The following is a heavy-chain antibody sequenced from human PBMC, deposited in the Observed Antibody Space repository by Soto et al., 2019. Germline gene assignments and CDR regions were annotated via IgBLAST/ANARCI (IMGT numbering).Heavy chain of an antibody. J-gene: IGHJ4*02. CDR2: IYYSGIT. D-gene: IGHD3-10*01. CDR3: ARLYYYGSGSFY. Sequence: LSLTCTVSGASVSSGNYYWSWIRQPPGKGLECIGYIYYSGITNYNPSLKSRVTISIDTSKNHFSLKLRSVTAADTAVYYCARLYYYGSGSFYWGQGTLVTVSS. V-gene: IGHV4-61*03. CDR1: GASVSSGNYY.